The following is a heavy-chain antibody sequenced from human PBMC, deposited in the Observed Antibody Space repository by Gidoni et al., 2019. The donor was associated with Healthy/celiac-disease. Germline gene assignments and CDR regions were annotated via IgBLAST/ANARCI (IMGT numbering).Heavy chain of an antibody. J-gene: IGHJ4*02. CDR2: IIPIFGTA. V-gene: IGHV1-69*06. D-gene: IGHD6-19*01. CDR1: GGTFRSYA. CDR3: ARSIAVAGPPLPYY. Sequence: QGQLVQSGAGGKKAGTSGKVSCQDSGGTFRSYAISWVRQAPGQGLEWMGGIIPIFGTANYAQKFQGRVTITADKSTSTAYMELSSLRSEDTAVYYCARSIAVAGPPLPYYWGQGTLVTVSS.